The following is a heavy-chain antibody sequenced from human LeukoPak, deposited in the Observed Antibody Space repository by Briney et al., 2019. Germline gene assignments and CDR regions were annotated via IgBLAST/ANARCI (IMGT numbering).Heavy chain of an antibody. CDR3: AKDLKSGSVRYYFDY. D-gene: IGHD1-26*01. Sequence: GGSLRLSCAASGFTFSSYAMSWVRQAPGKGLEWVSTISGSGGSTYYADSVKGRFTIFRDNSKNTLYLQMNSLRAEDTAVYYCAKDLKSGSVRYYFDYWGQGTLVTVSS. CDR1: GFTFSSYA. V-gene: IGHV3-23*01. CDR2: ISGSGGST. J-gene: IGHJ4*02.